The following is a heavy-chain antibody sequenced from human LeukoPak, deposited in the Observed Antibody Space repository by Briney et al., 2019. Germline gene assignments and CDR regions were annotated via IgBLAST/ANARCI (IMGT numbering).Heavy chain of an antibody. J-gene: IGHJ4*02. CDR3: ARDGRYCSGGSCFSTFDY. V-gene: IGHV3-11*06. Sequence: GGSLRLSCAASGFTFSDYYMSWIRQAPGRGLEWVSYISSSSSYTNYADSVKGRFAISRDNAKNSLYLQMNSLRAEDTAVYYCARDGRYCSGGSCFSTFDYWGQGTLVTVSS. CDR2: ISSSSSYT. CDR1: GFTFSDYY. D-gene: IGHD2-15*01.